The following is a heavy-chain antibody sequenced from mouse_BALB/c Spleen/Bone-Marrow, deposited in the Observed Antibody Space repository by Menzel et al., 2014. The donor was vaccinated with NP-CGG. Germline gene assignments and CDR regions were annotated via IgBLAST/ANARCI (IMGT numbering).Heavy chain of an antibody. CDR1: GFNIKDTY. V-gene: IGHV14-3*02. D-gene: IGHD4-1*01. Sequence: DVKLQESGAELVKPGASVKLSCTASGFNIKDTYMHWVKQRPEQGLEWIGRIDPANGNTKYDPKFQGKATITADTSSSTAYLQLSSLTSEDTAVYYCARWEYYAMDYWGQGTSVTVSS. CDR3: ARWEYYAMDY. J-gene: IGHJ4*01. CDR2: IDPANGNT.